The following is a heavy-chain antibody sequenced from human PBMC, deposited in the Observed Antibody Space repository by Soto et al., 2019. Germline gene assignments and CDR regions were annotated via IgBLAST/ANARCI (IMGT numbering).Heavy chain of an antibody. CDR3: ARSIRFAGDY. D-gene: IGHD3-16*01. CDR2: INAGNGNT. Sequence: QVQLVQSGAEVKKPGASVKVSCKASGYTFTSYAMHWVRQAPGQRLEWMGWINAGNGNTKYSQKFQGRVTITRDTSASTAYTELSSLRSEDTAVNYGARSIRFAGDYWGQGTLVTVSS. V-gene: IGHV1-3*01. J-gene: IGHJ4*02. CDR1: GYTFTSYA.